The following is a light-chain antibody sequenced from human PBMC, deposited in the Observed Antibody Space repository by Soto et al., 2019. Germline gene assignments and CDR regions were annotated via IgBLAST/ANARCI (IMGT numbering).Light chain of an antibody. CDR3: QQYNNWERT. J-gene: IGKJ2*01. V-gene: IGKV3-15*01. CDR2: GAS. CDR1: QSVATN. Sequence: EITVTQSPATLSVSPGERVTLSCRASQSVATNLAWYQQRPGQPPRLLIYGASSRATDIPTRFSGSGSGTAFTLTIRSLQSEDSAVYYCQQYNNWERTFGQGTKLEIK.